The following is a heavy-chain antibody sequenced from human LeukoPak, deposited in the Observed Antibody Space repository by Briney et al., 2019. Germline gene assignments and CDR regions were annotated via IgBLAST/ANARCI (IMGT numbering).Heavy chain of an antibody. Sequence: GGSLRLSCAASGFTFDDCAMHWVRQAPGKGLEWVSLIRGDGGDTDYADSVKGRFTISRDNSKNSLFLQMNSLRTEDTALYYCAKGRGDGWGSYYRPVDYWGQGTLVTVSS. V-gene: IGHV3-43*02. CDR3: AKGRGDGWGSYYRPVDY. J-gene: IGHJ4*02. CDR2: IRGDGGDT. CDR1: GFTFDDCA. D-gene: IGHD3-10*01.